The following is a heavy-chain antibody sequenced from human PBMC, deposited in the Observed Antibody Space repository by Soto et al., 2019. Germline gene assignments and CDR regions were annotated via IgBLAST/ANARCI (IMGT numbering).Heavy chain of an antibody. V-gene: IGHV1-69*06. J-gene: IGHJ3*02. D-gene: IGHD3-22*01. CDR1: GGTFSSYS. Sequence: SVEVSCKASGGTFSSYSISWVRQAPGQGLEWMGGIIPIFGTANYAQKFQGRVTITADKSTSTAYMELSSLRSEDTAVYYCARDRIGDTMIVVTMGHAFDIWGQGTMVTVSS. CDR3: ARDRIGDTMIVVTMGHAFDI. CDR2: IIPIFGTA.